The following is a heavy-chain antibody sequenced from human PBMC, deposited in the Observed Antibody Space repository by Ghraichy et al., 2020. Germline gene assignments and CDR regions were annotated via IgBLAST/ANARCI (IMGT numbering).Heavy chain of an antibody. CDR2: IYPGDSDT. J-gene: IGHJ4*02. Sequence: GESLNISCKGSGYSFTSYWIGWVRQMPGKGLEWMGIIYPGDSDTRYSPSFEGQVTIAVDKSISTAYLQWSSLKASDTAMYYCARALSSSWYYFDYWGQGTLVTVSS. D-gene: IGHD6-13*01. CDR1: GYSFTSYW. CDR3: ARALSSSWYYFDY. V-gene: IGHV5-51*01.